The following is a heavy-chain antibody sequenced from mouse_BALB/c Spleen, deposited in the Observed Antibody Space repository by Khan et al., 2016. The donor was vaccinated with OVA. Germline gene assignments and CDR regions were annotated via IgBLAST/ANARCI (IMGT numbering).Heavy chain of an antibody. D-gene: IGHD1-1*01. Sequence: EVQLQQSGPELVKPGASVKISCKTSGYTFTEYTMHWVRQSHGKSLEWIGGINPNNGDTTYNQQFKGKATLTVDKSSSTAYMEIRSLTSDDSAVFYCARWYCGSTWFAYWGQGTLVTVSA. CDR2: INPNNGDT. J-gene: IGHJ3*01. CDR1: GYTFTEYT. CDR3: ARWYCGSTWFAY. V-gene: IGHV1-18*01.